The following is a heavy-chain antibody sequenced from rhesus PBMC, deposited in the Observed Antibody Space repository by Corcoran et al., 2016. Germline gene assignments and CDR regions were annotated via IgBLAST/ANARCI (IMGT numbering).Heavy chain of an antibody. V-gene: IGHV4-65*01. CDR3: ARAPSSGFDY. CDR2: ISGSSGST. J-gene: IGHJ4*01. Sequence: QVQLQESGPGLVKPSETLSLTCAVSGGSISSSNWWSWIRQPPGKGLEWIGYISGSSGSTYYNPSLKSRVTISPDTSKNQFSLKLSSVTAADTAVYYCARAPSSGFDYWGQGVLVTVSS. D-gene: IGHD6-31*01. CDR1: GGSISSSNW.